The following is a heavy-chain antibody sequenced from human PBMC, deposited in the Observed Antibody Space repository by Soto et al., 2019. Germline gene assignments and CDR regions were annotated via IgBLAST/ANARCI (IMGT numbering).Heavy chain of an antibody. Sequence: SETLSLTCAVYGGSFSGYYWSWIRQPPGKGLEWIGEINHSGSTNYNPSLKSRVTISVDTSKNQFSLNLSSVTAADTALYYCAIVLGYTYRPLPIDYWGQGTLVTVSS. CDR1: GGSFSGYY. CDR3: AIVLGYTYRPLPIDY. J-gene: IGHJ4*02. V-gene: IGHV4-34*01. CDR2: INHSGST. D-gene: IGHD3-16*01.